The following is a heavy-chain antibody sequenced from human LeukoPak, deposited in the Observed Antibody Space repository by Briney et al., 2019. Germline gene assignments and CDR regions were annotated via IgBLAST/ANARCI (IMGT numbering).Heavy chain of an antibody. CDR2: ISSSSSYI. CDR1: GFTFSSYS. CDR3: ARGASRISWPGIDY. J-gene: IGHJ4*02. Sequence: GGSLRLSCAASGFTFSSYSMNWVRQAPGKGLEWVSSISSSSSYIYYADSVKGRFTISRDHSNNSVSLQMTNLRVEDTAIYYCARGASRISWPGIDYWGQGTLVTVSS. D-gene: IGHD3-3*02. V-gene: IGHV3-21*04.